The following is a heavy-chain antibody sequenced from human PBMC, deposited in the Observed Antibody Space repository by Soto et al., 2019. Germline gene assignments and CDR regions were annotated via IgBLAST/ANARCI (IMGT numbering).Heavy chain of an antibody. Sequence: PSETLSLTCAVHGGASSGYSWSWIRQPPGKGMEWIGEINDTGSTSYNPPLKSRVTISIDRSKRQFSLKLSSVTAAYTAIYYCARLPACRPNQMIAAATGGSWGPGPRVIVSS. CDR2: INDTGST. V-gene: IGHV4-34*01. D-gene: IGHD6-13*01. CDR3: ARLPACRPNQMIAAATGGS. CDR1: GGASSGYS. J-gene: IGHJ5*02.